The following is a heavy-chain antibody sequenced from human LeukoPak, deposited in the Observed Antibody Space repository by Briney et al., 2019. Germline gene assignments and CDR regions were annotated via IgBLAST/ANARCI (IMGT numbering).Heavy chain of an antibody. J-gene: IGHJ4*02. CDR3: ATYSGSYSFDY. CDR1: GDSISSYF. CDR2: IYYDGTT. V-gene: IGHV4-59*01. Sequence: SETLSLTCTVSGDSISSYFWSWIRQSPGKGLEWIGYIYYDGTTNYNPSLKSRVTISVDTSRNQFSLELSSVTAADTGVYFCATYSGSYSFDYWGQGALVLVSS. D-gene: IGHD1-26*01.